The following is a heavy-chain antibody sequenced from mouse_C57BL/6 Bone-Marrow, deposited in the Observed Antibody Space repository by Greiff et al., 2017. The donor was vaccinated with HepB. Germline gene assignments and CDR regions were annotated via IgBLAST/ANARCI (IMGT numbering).Heavy chain of an antibody. V-gene: IGHV1-59*01. D-gene: IGHD1-1*01. CDR2: IDPSDSYT. CDR3: ASVHGSRWDFDY. J-gene: IGHJ2*01. CDR1: GYSFTSYW. Sequence: VQLQQPGAELVRPGTSVKLSCKASGYSFTSYWMHWVKQRPGQGLEWIGVIDPSDSYTNYNQKFKGKATLTVDTSSSTAYMQLSSLTSEDSAVYYCASVHGSRWDFDYWGQGTTLTVSS.